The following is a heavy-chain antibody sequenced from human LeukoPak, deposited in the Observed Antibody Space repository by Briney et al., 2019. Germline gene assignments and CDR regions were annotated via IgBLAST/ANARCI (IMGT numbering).Heavy chain of an antibody. CDR2: IRYDGTNK. J-gene: IGHJ4*02. Sequence: GGSLRLSCAVSGFAFSSYGMHWVRQAPGKGLEWVAFIRYDGTNKYYADSVRGRFTISRDNSKNTLSLQMNSLRAEDTAVYYCARLVGATNDYWGQGTLVTVSS. V-gene: IGHV3-30*02. CDR1: GFAFSSYG. CDR3: ARLVGATNDY. D-gene: IGHD1-26*01.